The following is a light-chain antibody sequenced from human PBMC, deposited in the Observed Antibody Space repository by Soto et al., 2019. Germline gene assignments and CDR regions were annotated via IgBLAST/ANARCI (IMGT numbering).Light chain of an antibody. CDR3: GSYTSTTTRV. Sequence: QSALTQPASVSGLPGQSITISCTGTSSDVGGYKNVSWYQQHPGKAPKLVIYEVTNRPSGVSNRFSGSKSGNTASLTISGLQAEDEADYYCGSYTSTTTRVFGGGTKLTVL. J-gene: IGLJ3*02. CDR1: SSDVGGYKN. CDR2: EVT. V-gene: IGLV2-14*01.